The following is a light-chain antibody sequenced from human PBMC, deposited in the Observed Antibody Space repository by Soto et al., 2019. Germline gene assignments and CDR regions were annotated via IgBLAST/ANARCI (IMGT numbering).Light chain of an antibody. Sequence: IQMTQSPSSVSASVGDRVTITCRASQDIRSSLAWYQQRPGKDPNLMIYAASTLQSGVPSRFSGSGSGTDFTLTISYLKAEDFGTYYCQEASRIPIPVGQRRRLE. V-gene: IGKV1-12*01. J-gene: IGKJ5*01. CDR2: AAS. CDR3: QEASRIPIP. CDR1: QDIRSS.